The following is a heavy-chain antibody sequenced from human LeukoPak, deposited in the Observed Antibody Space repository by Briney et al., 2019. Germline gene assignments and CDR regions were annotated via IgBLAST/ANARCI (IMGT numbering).Heavy chain of an antibody. V-gene: IGHV4-59*01. CDR3: ARVVRGVVTSNWFDP. D-gene: IGHD2-21*02. CDR1: GDSLNTYY. CDR2: VASSGTS. Sequence: PSETLSLTCTVSGDSLNTYYWTWIRQTPGKELEWIGFVASSGTSNYNPSLKSRVSISIDTSKNQFSLALTSVTPADTAVYYCARVVRGVVTSNWFDPWGQGTPVSVSS. J-gene: IGHJ5*02.